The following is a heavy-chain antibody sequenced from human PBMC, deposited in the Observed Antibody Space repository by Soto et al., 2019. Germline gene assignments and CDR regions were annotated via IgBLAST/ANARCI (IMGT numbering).Heavy chain of an antibody. Sequence: DVQLVESGGGLVQPGGSLRLSCAASGFTVSSNYMSWVRQAPGKGLEWVSVIYSGGSTYYADSVKGRFTISRDNSKNTLYLQMNSLRAEDTAVYYCARGYSSSWYYFDYWGQGTLVTVSS. CDR1: GFTVSSNY. CDR2: IYSGGST. J-gene: IGHJ4*02. CDR3: ARGYSSSWYYFDY. D-gene: IGHD6-13*01. V-gene: IGHV3-66*01.